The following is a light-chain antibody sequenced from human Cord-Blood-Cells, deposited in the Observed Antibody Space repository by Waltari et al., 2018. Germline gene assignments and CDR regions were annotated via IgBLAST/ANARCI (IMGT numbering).Light chain of an antibody. V-gene: IGKV4-1*01. CDR3: QQYYSTPT. CDR1: QRVLYSSNNQNY. CDR2: WAS. J-gene: IGKJ1*01. Sequence: DIVMTQSPDSMAVSLGERATINCKSSQRVLYSSNNQNYLAWYQQKPGHPPKLLIYWASTRESGVPDRFSGSGSGTDFTLTISSLQAEDVAVYYCQQYYSTPTFGQGTKVEIK.